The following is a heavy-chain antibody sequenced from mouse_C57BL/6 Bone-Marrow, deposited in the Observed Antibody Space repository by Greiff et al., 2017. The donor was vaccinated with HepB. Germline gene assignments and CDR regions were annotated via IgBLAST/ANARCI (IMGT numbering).Heavy chain of an antibody. CDR2: FDPNSGGT. CDR3: ARGGNLYAMDY. J-gene: IGHJ4*01. Sequence: VQLQQPVAELVNPGASVKLSCKASGYTFTSYWMHWVKQRPGRGLEWIGRFDPNSGGTKYNEKFKSNYTLTVDKPSSTAYMQLSSLASEDSAVYSCARGGNLYAMDYWGQGTSVTVSS. CDR1: GYTFTSYW. V-gene: IGHV1-72*01. D-gene: IGHD2-1*01.